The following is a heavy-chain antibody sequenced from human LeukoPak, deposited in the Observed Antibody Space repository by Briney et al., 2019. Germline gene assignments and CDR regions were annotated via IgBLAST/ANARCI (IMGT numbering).Heavy chain of an antibody. Sequence: HPSETLSLTCAVYGGSFSGYYWSWIRQPPGKGLEWIGEINHSGSTNYNPSLKSRVTISVDTSKNQFSLKLSSVTAADTAVYYCARRPHGSGSYYNWFDPWGQGTLVTVSS. CDR3: ARRPHGSGSYYNWFDP. CDR2: INHSGST. CDR1: GGSFSGYY. D-gene: IGHD3-10*01. J-gene: IGHJ5*02. V-gene: IGHV4-34*01.